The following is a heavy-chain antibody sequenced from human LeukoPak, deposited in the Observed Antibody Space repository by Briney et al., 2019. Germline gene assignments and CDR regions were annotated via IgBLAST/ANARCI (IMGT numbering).Heavy chain of an antibody. CDR3: ARGGGYSYGSFDY. Sequence: GGSLRLSCAASGFTFSSYWMSWVRQAPGKGLVWVSRINSDGSSTSYADSVKGRFTISRDNAKNTLYLQMNSLRAEDTAVYYCARGGGYSYGSFDYWGQGTLVTVSS. CDR2: INSDGSST. J-gene: IGHJ4*02. V-gene: IGHV3-74*01. D-gene: IGHD5-18*01. CDR1: GFTFSSYW.